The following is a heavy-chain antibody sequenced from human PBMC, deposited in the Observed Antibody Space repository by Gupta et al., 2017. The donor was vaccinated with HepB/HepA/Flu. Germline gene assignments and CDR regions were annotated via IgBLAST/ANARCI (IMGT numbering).Heavy chain of an antibody. V-gene: IGHV3-9*01. CDR3: AKDTKMRVVAATVGYFDY. J-gene: IGHJ4*02. Sequence: EVQLVESGGGLVQPGRSLRLSCAASGFTFDDYAMHWVRQAPGKGLEWVSGISWDSGSIGYADSVKGRFTISRDNAKNSLYLQMNSLRAEDTALYYCAKDTKMRVVAATVGYFDYWGQGTLVTVSS. CDR1: GFTFDDYA. CDR2: ISWDSGSI. D-gene: IGHD2-15*01.